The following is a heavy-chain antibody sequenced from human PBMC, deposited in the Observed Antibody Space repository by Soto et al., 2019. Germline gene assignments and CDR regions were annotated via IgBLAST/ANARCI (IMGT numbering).Heavy chain of an antibody. CDR3: AKWSGGSCYFYYYYIDV. CDR1: GFTFSSYA. CDR2: ISGSGGST. Sequence: PCGSLRLSCAASGFTFSSYAMSWVRQAPGKRLEWVSAISGSGGSTYYADSVKGRFTISRDNSKNTLYLQMNSRRAEDTAVYYSAKWSGGSCYFYYYYIDVWGKGTTVTVSS. D-gene: IGHD2-15*01. V-gene: IGHV3-23*01. J-gene: IGHJ6*03.